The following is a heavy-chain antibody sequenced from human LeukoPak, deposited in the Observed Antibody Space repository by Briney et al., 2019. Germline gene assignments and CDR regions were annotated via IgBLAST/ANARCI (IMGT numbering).Heavy chain of an antibody. D-gene: IGHD3-22*01. J-gene: IGHJ4*02. CDR1: GFTFSSYE. CDR3: AREIDYDSSGYYEGLEDY. V-gene: IGHV3-48*03. CDR2: ISSSGSTI. Sequence: GGSLRLSCAASGFTFSSYEMNWVRQAPGKGLEWVSYISSSGSTIYYADSVKGRFTISRDNAKNSLYLQMNSLRAEDTAAYYCAREIDYDSSGYYEGLEDYWGQGTLVTVSS.